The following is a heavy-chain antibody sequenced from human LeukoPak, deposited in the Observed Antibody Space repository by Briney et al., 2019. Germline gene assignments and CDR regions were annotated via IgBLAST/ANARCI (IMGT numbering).Heavy chain of an antibody. CDR2: INPNSGGT. CDR3: ARVTIAAEPLNNFDY. V-gene: IGHV1-2*02. CDR1: GYTFTGYY. Sequence: GASVKVSCKASGYTFTGYYIHWVRQAPGLGLEWMGWINPNSGGTNYAQKFQGRVTMTRDTSISAAYMELSRLRSDDTAVYYCARVTIAAEPLNNFDYWGQGTLVTVSS. D-gene: IGHD6-13*01. J-gene: IGHJ4*02.